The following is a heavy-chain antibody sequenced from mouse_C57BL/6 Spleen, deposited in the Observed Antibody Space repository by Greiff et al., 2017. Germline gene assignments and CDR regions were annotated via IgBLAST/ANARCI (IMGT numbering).Heavy chain of an antibody. D-gene: IGHD2-4*01. V-gene: IGHV1-39*01. Sequence: EVQLQQPGPELVKPGASVKISCKASGYSFTDYNMNWVKQSNGKSLEWIGVINPNYGTTSYNQKFKGKATLTVDQASSTAYMQLNSLTSEDAAVYYCARGAYYYDVGWYFDVWGTGTTVTVSS. CDR1: GYSFTDYN. J-gene: IGHJ1*03. CDR2: INPNYGTT. CDR3: ARGAYYYDVGWYFDV.